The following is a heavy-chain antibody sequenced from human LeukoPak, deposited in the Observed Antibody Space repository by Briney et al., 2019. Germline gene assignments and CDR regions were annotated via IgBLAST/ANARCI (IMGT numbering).Heavy chain of an antibody. CDR1: GGSISDYY. J-gene: IGHJ3*02. D-gene: IGHD2-2*01. CDR3: ARQFRTSGTLRHDAYDI. Sequence: SETLSLTCTVSGGSISDYYWGWIRHPPGKGLEWIGHVFGNVSPDYNPSLKSRVTITTDTSKNQFYLQLTSVTAADTAMYFCARQFRTSGTLRHDAYDIWGQGTVVTVSS. V-gene: IGHV4-59*08. CDR2: VFGNVSP.